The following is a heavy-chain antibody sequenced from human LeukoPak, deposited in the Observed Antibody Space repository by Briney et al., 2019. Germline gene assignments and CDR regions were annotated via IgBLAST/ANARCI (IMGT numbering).Heavy chain of an antibody. V-gene: IGHV1-2*02. D-gene: IGHD2-15*01. CDR1: GYTFTDHY. CDR3: ARDAGYCTGGSCWYFDH. CDR2: INLNSGGT. J-gene: IGHJ4*02. Sequence: ASVKVSCTASGYTFTDHYMHWVRQAPGQGLEWMGWINLNSGGTNFAQRFQGRVTMTRDTSISTAYMDLSRLISDDTAVYYCARDAGYCTGGSCWYFDHWGQGTLVTVSS.